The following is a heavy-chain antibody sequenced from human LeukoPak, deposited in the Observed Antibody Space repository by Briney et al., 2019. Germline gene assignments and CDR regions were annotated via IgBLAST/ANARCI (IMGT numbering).Heavy chain of an antibody. V-gene: IGHV3-23*01. Sequence: GGSLRLSCAASGFTFSSYAMSWVRQAPGKGLEWVSAISGSGGSTYYADSVKGRFTISRDSSKNTLYLQMDSLRAEDTAVYYCVSCSYYYGSGTYYFDYWGQGTLVTVSS. CDR3: VSCSYYYGSGTYYFDY. J-gene: IGHJ4*02. D-gene: IGHD3-10*01. CDR1: GFTFSSYA. CDR2: ISGSGGST.